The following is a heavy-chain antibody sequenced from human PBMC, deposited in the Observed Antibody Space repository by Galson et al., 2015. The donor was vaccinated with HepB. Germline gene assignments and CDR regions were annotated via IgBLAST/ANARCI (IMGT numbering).Heavy chain of an antibody. V-gene: IGHV3-7*01. CDR2: IKQDGSEK. J-gene: IGHJ6*03. D-gene: IGHD3-3*01. Sequence: SLRLSCAASGFTFSSYWMSWVRQAPGKGLEWVANIKQDGSEKYYVDSAKGRFTISRDNAKNSLYLQMNSLRAEDTAVYYCARDGWNDFWSGYYTYYYYYMDVWGKGTTVTVSS. CDR1: GFTFSSYW. CDR3: ARDGWNDFWSGYYTYYYYYMDV.